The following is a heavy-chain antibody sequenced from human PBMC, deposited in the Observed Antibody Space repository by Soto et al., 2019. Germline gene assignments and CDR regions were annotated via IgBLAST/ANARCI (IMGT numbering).Heavy chain of an antibody. CDR3: AKGSYVLVDNGWFDP. V-gene: IGHV3-30*18. D-gene: IGHD1-26*01. Sequence: SLRLSCAASGFTFSSYGMHWVRQAPGKGLEWVAVISYDGSNKYYADSVKGRFTISRDNSKNTLYLQMNSLRAEDTAVYYCAKGSYVLVDNGWFDPWGQGTLVTVSS. CDR2: ISYDGSNK. J-gene: IGHJ5*02. CDR1: GFTFSSYG.